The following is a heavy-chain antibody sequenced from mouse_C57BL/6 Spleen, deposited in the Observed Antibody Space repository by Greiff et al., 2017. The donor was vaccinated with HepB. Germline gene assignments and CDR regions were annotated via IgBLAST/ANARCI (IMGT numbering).Heavy chain of an antibody. Sequence: QVHVKQPGAELVKPGASVKMSCKASGYTFTSYWITWVKQRPGQGLEWIGDIYPGSGSTNYNEKFKSKATLTVDTSSSTAYMQLSSLTSEDSAVYYCAKGTAATVWFAYWGQGTLVTVSA. CDR3: AKGTAATVWFAY. J-gene: IGHJ3*01. CDR1: GYTFTSYW. V-gene: IGHV1-55*01. CDR2: IYPGSGST. D-gene: IGHD3-3*01.